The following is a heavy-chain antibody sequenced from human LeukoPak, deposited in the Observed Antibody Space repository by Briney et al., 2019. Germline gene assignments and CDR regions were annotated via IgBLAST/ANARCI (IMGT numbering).Heavy chain of an antibody. V-gene: IGHV4-4*02. CDR3: SRESGAFSPFGY. D-gene: IGHD1-26*01. Sequence: SGTLSLTCGVSGGSISSTNWWSWVRQPPRQGLEWIGGISLSGLTNYNPSLKSRVTMSLDKSKNHLSLNLTSVTAADTAVYYCSRESGAFSPFGYWGQGTLVTVSS. CDR1: GGSISSTNW. CDR2: ISLSGLT. J-gene: IGHJ4*02.